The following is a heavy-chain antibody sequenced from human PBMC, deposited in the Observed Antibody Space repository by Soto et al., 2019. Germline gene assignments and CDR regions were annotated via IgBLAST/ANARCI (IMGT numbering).Heavy chain of an antibody. V-gene: IGHV3-30*03. CDR2: ISYDGSNK. D-gene: IGHD6-25*01. J-gene: IGHJ6*02. CDR1: GSSFDYYG. CDR3: ARDRGGRSDYYGMDV. Sequence: QVQLMESGGGLVQPGRSLGLSCAASGSSFDYYGMHWVRQAPGKGLEWVSGISYDGSNKYQPDSVKVRFTISRDNSKNTLYLQTNSLRVEDTVVYYCARDRGGRSDYYGMDVWGQGTTVIVSS.